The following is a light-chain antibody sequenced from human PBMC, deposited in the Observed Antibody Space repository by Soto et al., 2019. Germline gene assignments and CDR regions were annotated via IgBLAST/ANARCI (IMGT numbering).Light chain of an antibody. V-gene: IGKV1-9*01. Sequence: IQLTQSPSSLSASVGDRVTITCRASQDSTKYLAWYQQKPGKAPNLLIYDASTLHSGVPSRFSGSGSGTEFTLTISGLQSEDFAVYYCQWDNNWSFGPGTKGDIK. CDR1: QDSTKY. J-gene: IGKJ1*01. CDR2: DAS. CDR3: QWDNNWS.